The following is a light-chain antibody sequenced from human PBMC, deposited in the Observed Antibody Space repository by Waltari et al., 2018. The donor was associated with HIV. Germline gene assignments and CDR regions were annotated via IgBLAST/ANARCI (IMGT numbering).Light chain of an antibody. V-gene: IGKV3-20*01. J-gene: IGKJ4*01. CDR3: QQSYSTPPELT. Sequence: EIVLTQSPGTLSLSPGDRATLSCRASQTITSNFLAWYQQRPGQAPRLLIFGASTRATGIPDRFGGSGSGTDFTLTIGRLEPEDSAVYYCQQSYSTPPELTFGGGTKVEIK. CDR1: QTITSNF. CDR2: GAS.